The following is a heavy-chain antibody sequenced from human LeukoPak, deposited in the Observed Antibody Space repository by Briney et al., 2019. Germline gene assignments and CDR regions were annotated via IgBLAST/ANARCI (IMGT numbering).Heavy chain of an antibody. D-gene: IGHD6-19*01. Sequence: GGSLRLSCAASGFTFSSYGMHWVGQAPGKGLEGVAFIRYDGSNKYYADSVKGRFTISRDNSKNTLYLQMNSLRAEDTAVYYCARGRLARSPYFDYWGQGTLVTVSS. CDR1: GFTFSSYG. V-gene: IGHV3-30*02. CDR3: ARGRLARSPYFDY. CDR2: IRYDGSNK. J-gene: IGHJ4*02.